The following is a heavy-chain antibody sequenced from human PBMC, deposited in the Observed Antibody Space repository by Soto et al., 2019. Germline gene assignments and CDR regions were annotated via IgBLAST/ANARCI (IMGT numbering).Heavy chain of an antibody. Sequence: SETLSLTCTVSGGSVNSGGSYWTWIRQLPGKGLEWIGYISYSGSTYYSPSLESRVTISVDPSKNQFSLKLSSVTAADTAVYYCAREVVSSSIYYYGMDVWGQGTTVTVSS. CDR2: ISYSGST. CDR1: GGSVNSGGSY. D-gene: IGHD6-6*01. CDR3: AREVVSSSIYYYGMDV. V-gene: IGHV4-31*03. J-gene: IGHJ6*02.